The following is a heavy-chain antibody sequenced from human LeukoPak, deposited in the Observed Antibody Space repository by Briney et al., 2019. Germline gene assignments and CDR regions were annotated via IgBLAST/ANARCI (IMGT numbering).Heavy chain of an antibody. CDR2: ISGSSGVI. Sequence: GGSLRLSCAASGFTFSDYSMNWVRQAPGKGLEWVSYISGSSGVIYYADSVKGRFTTSRDNAKNSLYLQMNSLRAEDTAVYYCAKALPGYSSGWYTAYAFDIWGQGTMVTVSS. J-gene: IGHJ3*02. V-gene: IGHV3-48*01. D-gene: IGHD6-19*01. CDR1: GFTFSDYS. CDR3: AKALPGYSSGWYTAYAFDI.